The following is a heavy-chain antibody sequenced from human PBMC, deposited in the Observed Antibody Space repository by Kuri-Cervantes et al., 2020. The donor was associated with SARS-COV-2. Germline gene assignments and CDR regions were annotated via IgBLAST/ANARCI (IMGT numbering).Heavy chain of an antibody. V-gene: IGHV4-59*12. J-gene: IGHJ6*02. CDR1: GGSISSYY. CDR3: ARVSVVVVPAAIHYYYGMDV. CDR2: IYYSGST. D-gene: IGHD2-2*01. Sequence: SETLSLTCTVSGGSISSYYWSWIRQPPGKGLEWIGYIYYSGSTNYNPSLKSRVTISVDTSKNQFSLKLSSVTAADTAAYYCARVSVVVVPAAIHYYYGMDVWGQGTTVTVSS.